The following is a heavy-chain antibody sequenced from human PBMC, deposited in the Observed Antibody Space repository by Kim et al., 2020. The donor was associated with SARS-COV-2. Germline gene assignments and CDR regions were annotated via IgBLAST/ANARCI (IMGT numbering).Heavy chain of an antibody. D-gene: IGHD3-16*02. CDR1: GYTFTNNA. J-gene: IGHJ4*02. Sequence: ASVKVSCKASGYTFTNNAISWVRQAHGQGLEWMGWINTDTGNPTYAQAFTRRFVFSVDTSVTTAYLQIISLEAEDTALYYCARVIWGTYRYTDYWGQGTLVTVSS. V-gene: IGHV7-4-1*02. CDR3: ARVIWGTYRYTDY. CDR2: INTDTGNP.